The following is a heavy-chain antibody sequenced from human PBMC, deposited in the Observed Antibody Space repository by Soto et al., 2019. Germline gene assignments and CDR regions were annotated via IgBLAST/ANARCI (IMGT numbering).Heavy chain of an antibody. CDR1: GGTFSSYA. V-gene: IGHV1-69*13. CDR2: IIPIFGTA. Sequence: SVKVSCKASGGTFSSYAISWVRQAPGQGLEWMGGIIPIFGTANYAQKFQGRVTITADESTSTAYMELSSLRSEDTAVYYCARDSEVGAKHYYGMDVWGQGTTVTVSS. CDR3: ARDSEVGAKHYYGMDV. J-gene: IGHJ6*02. D-gene: IGHD1-26*01.